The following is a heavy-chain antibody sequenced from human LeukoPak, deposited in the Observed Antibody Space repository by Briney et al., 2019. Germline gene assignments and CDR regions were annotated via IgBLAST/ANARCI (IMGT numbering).Heavy chain of an antibody. V-gene: IGHV3-66*01. CDR2: IYSGGST. CDR1: GFTVSSNC. D-gene: IGHD4-17*01. J-gene: IGHJ6*03. Sequence: PGGSLRLSCAASGFTVSSNCMSWVRQAPGKGLEWVSVIYSGGSTYYADSVKGRFTISRDNSKNTLYLQMNSLRAEDTAVYYCARCPDPSYGDYVGTYYYYYYMDVWGKGTTVTVSS. CDR3: ARCPDPSYGDYVGTYYYYYYMDV.